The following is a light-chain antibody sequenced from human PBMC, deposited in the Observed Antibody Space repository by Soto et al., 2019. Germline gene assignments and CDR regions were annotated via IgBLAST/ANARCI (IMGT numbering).Light chain of an antibody. CDR1: NSNIGINT. CDR2: ADN. CDR3: AAWDDTLNGRYV. Sequence: QSVLTQPPSASGTPGQRVTSSCSGSNSNIGINTVSWYQQVPGTAPRVLIYADNQRPSGVPDRFSGSKSGTSASLAISWLQSEDEAAYYCAAWDDTLNGRYVFGTGTKVTVL. V-gene: IGLV1-44*01. J-gene: IGLJ1*01.